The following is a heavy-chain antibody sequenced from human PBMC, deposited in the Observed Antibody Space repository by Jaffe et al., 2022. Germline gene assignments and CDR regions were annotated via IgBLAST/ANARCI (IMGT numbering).Heavy chain of an antibody. CDR1: GFIFSSYG. J-gene: IGHJ4*02. CDR2: ISSSSDTI. Sequence: EVQLVESGGGLVQPGGSLRLSCETSGFIFSSYGMTWVRQAPGKGLEWISYISSSSDTIYYAESVKGRFTTSRDNAKDSVYLQINRLRAEDTAVYFCARDRTCSAGGCSSGGFYWGRGTLVTVSS. CDR3: ARDRTCSAGGCSSGGFY. V-gene: IGHV3-48*01. D-gene: IGHD2-15*01.